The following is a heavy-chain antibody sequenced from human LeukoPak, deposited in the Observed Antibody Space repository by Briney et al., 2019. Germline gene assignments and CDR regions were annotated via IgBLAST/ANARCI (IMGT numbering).Heavy chain of an antibody. CDR3: ASHYYDSSGYYGYFDY. CDR2: IYSGGST. D-gene: IGHD3-22*01. J-gene: IGHJ4*02. Sequence: GGSLRLSCAASGFTFSSYSMSWVRQAPGKGLEWVSVIYSGGSTYYADSVKGRFTISRDNSKNTLYLQMNSLRAEDTAVYYCASHYYDSSGYYGYFDYWGQGTLVTVSS. CDR1: GFTFSSYS. V-gene: IGHV3-66*04.